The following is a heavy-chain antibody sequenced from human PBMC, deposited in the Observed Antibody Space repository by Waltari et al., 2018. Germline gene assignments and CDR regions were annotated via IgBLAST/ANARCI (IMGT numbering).Heavy chain of an antibody. V-gene: IGHV3-30*19. CDR1: GFSLGTHG. D-gene: IGHD3-10*01. Sequence: QVQLVESGGGVVQPGMSLRLACAASGFSLGTHGMPWVRQAPGKGLEWVALIFFGGGDSFYADSVRGRFTISRDNSKNTLYLDINSLRLDDTAIYYCAKDAFGNTYLDHWGQGTLVTVSS. CDR2: IFFGGGDS. CDR3: AKDAFGNTYLDH. J-gene: IGHJ4*02.